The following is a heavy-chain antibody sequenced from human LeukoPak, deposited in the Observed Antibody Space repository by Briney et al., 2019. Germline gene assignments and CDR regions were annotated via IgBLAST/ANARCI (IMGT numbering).Heavy chain of an antibody. Sequence: GGSLRFSCAASGFTFSSYGMHWVRQAPGKGLEWVAFIRYDGSNKYYADSVKGRFTISRDNSKNTLYLQMNSLRAEDTAVYYCAKDRGSYDYFDYWGQGTLVTVSS. CDR2: IRYDGSNK. D-gene: IGHD1-26*01. CDR3: AKDRGSYDYFDY. CDR1: GFTFSSYG. V-gene: IGHV3-30*02. J-gene: IGHJ4*02.